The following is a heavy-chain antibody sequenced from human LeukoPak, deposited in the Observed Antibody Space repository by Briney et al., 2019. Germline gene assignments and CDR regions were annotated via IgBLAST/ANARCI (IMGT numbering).Heavy chain of an antibody. V-gene: IGHV4-34*01. CDR1: GGSFSDYY. CDR3: VRLLPLKAAADYHYLPGMDV. D-gene: IGHD6-13*01. Sequence: SETLSLTCAVYGGSFSDYYWSWVRQPPGRGLEWIGEINHSGSTKYNPSPKSRVTTSVDTSKNQFSLGMSSVTAADTAVYYCVRLLPLKAAADYHYLPGMDVWGQGTAVTVSS. J-gene: IGHJ6*02. CDR2: INHSGST.